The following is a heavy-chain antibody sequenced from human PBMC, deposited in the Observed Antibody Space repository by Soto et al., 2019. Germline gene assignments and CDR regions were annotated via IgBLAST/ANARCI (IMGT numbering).Heavy chain of an antibody. V-gene: IGHV4-31*03. J-gene: IGHJ6*02. CDR1: GGSISSGGYY. D-gene: IGHD3-10*01. CDR2: IYYSGST. Sequence: SETLSLTCTVSGGSISSGGYYWSWIRQHPGKGLEWIGYIYYSGSTYYNPSLKSRVTISVDTSKNQFSLKLSSVTAADTAVYYCARFCYYGSGRSYGMDVWGQGTTVTVSS. CDR3: ARFCYYGSGRSYGMDV.